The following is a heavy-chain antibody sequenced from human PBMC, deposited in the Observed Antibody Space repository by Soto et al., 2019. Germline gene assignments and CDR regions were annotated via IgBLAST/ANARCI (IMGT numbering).Heavy chain of an antibody. CDR3: ARGTHPYYYGSGSYYNVNGMDV. CDR2: MNPNSGNT. J-gene: IGHJ6*02. D-gene: IGHD3-10*01. CDR1: GYTFTSYD. Sequence: GASVKVSCKASGYTFTSYDINWARQATGQGLEWMGWMNPNSGNTGYAQKFQGRVTMTRNTSISTAYMELSSLRSEDTAVYYCARGTHPYYYGSGSYYNVNGMDVWRQGTTVTVSS. V-gene: IGHV1-8*01.